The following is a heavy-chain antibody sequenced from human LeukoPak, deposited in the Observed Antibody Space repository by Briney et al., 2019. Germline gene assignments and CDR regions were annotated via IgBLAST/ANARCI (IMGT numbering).Heavy chain of an antibody. CDR1: GFTFSSYG. CDR3: AKDYYDFWSGNDAFDI. CDR2: IRYDGSNK. J-gene: IGHJ3*02. V-gene: IGHV3-30*02. Sequence: GGSLRLSCAASGFTFSSYGMHWVRQAPGKGLEWVAFIRYDGSNKYYADSVKGRFTISRDNSKNTLYLQMNSLRAEDTAAYYCAKDYYDFWSGNDAFDIWGQGTMVTVSS. D-gene: IGHD3-3*01.